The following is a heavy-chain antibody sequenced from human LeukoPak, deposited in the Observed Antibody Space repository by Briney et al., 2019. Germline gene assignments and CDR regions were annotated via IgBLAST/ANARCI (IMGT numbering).Heavy chain of an antibody. D-gene: IGHD3-10*01. V-gene: IGHV3-30-3*01. J-gene: IGHJ6*02. CDR2: ISYDGSNK. CDR1: GFAFSSYA. CDR3: ARALLGDVWFGELFSYYYYGMDV. Sequence: GGSLRLSCSASGFAFSSYAMSWVRQAPGKGLEWVAVISYDGSNKYYADSVKGRFTISRDNSKNTLYLQMNSLRAEDTAVYYCARALLGDVWFGELFSYYYYGMDVWGQGTTVTVSS.